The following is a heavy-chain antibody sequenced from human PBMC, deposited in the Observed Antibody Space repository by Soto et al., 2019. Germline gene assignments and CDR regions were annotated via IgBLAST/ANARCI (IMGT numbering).Heavy chain of an antibody. J-gene: IGHJ3*01. V-gene: IGHV3-23*01. D-gene: IGHD1-26*01. CDR2: ISGSGGNT. CDR3: ATYSGSYSGAFDV. Sequence: EVQVLESGGALVQPGGSLRLSCAASGFSSSDYAMSWVRQAPGKGLECVSGISGSGGNTYYAASVKGRFTISRDNSKNTLYLQMNSLRAEDTAVYYCATYSGSYSGAFDVWGQGTMVTVSS. CDR1: GFSSSDYA.